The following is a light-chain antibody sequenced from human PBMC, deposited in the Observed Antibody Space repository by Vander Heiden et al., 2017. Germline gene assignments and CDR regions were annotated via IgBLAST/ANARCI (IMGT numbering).Light chain of an antibody. V-gene: IGLV2-14*01. CDR2: EVS. J-gene: IGLJ1*01. Sequence: QSALTQPASVSGSPGQSITIYCTETSSDVGGYNYVSWYQQHPGNAPKLMIYEVSNRPAGVSNRFSGSKSGNTASLTISGLQAEAEADYYCSSYTSSSTLVFGTGTKVTVL. CDR3: SSYTSSSTLV. CDR1: SSDVGGYNY.